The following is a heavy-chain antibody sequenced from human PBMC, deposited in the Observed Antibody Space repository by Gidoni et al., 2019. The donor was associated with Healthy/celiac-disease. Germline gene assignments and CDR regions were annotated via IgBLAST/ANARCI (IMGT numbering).Heavy chain of an antibody. CDR2: IYSGGST. Sequence: EVPRVESGGGLVQPGGSLRLSCAAAGFPVSSNYMSWVRQAPGKGLEWVSVIYSGGSTYYADSVKGRFTISRHNSKNTLYLQMNSLRAEDTAVYYCARDRVGAIDYYYYGMDVWGQGTTVTVSS. CDR1: GFPVSSNY. V-gene: IGHV3-53*04. CDR3: ARDRVGAIDYYYYGMDV. J-gene: IGHJ6*02. D-gene: IGHD1-26*01.